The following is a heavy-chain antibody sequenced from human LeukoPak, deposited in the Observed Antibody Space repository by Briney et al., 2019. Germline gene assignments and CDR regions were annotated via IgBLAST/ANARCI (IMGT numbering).Heavy chain of an antibody. CDR1: GFTFSNYA. D-gene: IGHD2-15*01. V-gene: IGHV3-30*04. CDR3: ANSGLNRFEY. Sequence: GGSLRLSCAAWGFTFSNYAMHWVRQAPGKGLEWVAVISYDGSNKYYADSVKGRFSISRDNSKNTLYLQVNSLRADDTAVYYCANSGLNRFEYWGQGALVTVSS. J-gene: IGHJ4*02. CDR2: ISYDGSNK.